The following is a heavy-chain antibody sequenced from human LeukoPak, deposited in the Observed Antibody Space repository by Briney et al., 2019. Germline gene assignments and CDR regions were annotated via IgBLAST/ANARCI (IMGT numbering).Heavy chain of an antibody. CDR2: IYQSGST. J-gene: IGHJ3*01. CDR1: GGSVSSSHY. CDR3: ARAAELTQFGENVFDV. Sequence: PSGTLSLTCDVSGGSVSSSHYWSWVRQSPVQGLEWIGEIYQSGSTGYNPSFTRRVSMSVDKSKNRFSLKMTSMTAADTAVYFCARAAELTQFGENVFDVWGQGTVVVVSS. V-gene: IGHV4-4*02. D-gene: IGHD3-10*01.